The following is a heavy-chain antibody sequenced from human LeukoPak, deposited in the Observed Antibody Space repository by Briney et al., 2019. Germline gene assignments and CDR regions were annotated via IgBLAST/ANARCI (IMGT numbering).Heavy chain of an antibody. Sequence: SETLSLTCTVSGGSISSGDYYWSWIRQPPGKGLEWIGHIYYSGSTYYNPSLKSRVTISVDTSKNQFSLKLSSVTAADTAVYYCARETGQYGMDVWGQGTTVTVSS. CDR3: ARETGQYGMDV. J-gene: IGHJ6*02. V-gene: IGHV4-30-4*01. D-gene: IGHD1-14*01. CDR1: GGSISSGDYY. CDR2: IYYSGST.